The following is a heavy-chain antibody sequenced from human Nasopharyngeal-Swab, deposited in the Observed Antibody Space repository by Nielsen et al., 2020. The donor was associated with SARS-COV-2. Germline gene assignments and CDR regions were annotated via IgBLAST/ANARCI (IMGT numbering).Heavy chain of an antibody. CDR3: AREDHSGYDSGVDY. D-gene: IGHD5-12*01. Sequence: GGFLRLSCKGSGYSFTSYWIGWVRQMPGKGLEWMGIIYPGDSDTRYSPSFQGQVTISADKSISTAYLQWSSLKASDTAMYYCAREDHSGYDSGVDYWGQGTLVTVSS. J-gene: IGHJ4*02. CDR1: GYSFTSYW. CDR2: IYPGDSDT. V-gene: IGHV5-51*01.